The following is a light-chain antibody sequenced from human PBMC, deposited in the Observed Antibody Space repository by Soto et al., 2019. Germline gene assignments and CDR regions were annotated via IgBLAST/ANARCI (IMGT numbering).Light chain of an antibody. CDR1: QSVSSSY. CDR3: QQYGSSPDT. Sequence: EIVLTQSPGTLSLSPGERATLSCRASQSVSSSYLAWYQQKPGQAPRLLIYGSSSRATSIPDRFSGSGSGTDFTLTIIRLEPEDVAVYYCQQYGSSPDTFGQGTKLEIK. CDR2: GSS. J-gene: IGKJ2*01. V-gene: IGKV3-20*01.